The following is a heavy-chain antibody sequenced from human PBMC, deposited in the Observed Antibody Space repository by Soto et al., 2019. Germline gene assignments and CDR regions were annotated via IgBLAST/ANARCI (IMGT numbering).Heavy chain of an antibody. V-gene: IGHV3-20*04. CDR1: GFNFDDYG. CDR3: ARGSSGYDHYFET. D-gene: IGHD5-12*01. CDR2: INWNSNSR. Sequence: EVQLVESGGGVVRPGGSLRLSCAASGFNFDDYGMSWVRQAPGKGLEWVSGINWNSNSRGYADSVKGRFTISRDNVQNSLYLETNSLRAADTAFYYCARGSSGYDHYFETWGQGNLVTVSS. J-gene: IGHJ4*02.